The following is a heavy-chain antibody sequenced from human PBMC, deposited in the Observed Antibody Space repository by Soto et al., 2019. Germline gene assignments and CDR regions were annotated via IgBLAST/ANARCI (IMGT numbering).Heavy chain of an antibody. V-gene: IGHV4-59*08. J-gene: IGHJ3*02. CDR3: ARRRAVAGPRSDAFDI. Sequence: QVQLQESGPGLVKPSETLSLTCTVSGGSISSYYWSWIRQPPGKGLEWIGYIYYSGSTNYNPSLKSRVTISLDTSKNQFSLKLSSVTAADTAVYYCARRRAVAGPRSDAFDIWGQGTMVTVSS. D-gene: IGHD6-19*01. CDR1: GGSISSYY. CDR2: IYYSGST.